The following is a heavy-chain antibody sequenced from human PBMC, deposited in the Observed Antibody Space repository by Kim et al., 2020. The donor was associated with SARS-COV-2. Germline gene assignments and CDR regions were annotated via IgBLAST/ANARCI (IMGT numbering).Heavy chain of an antibody. CDR2: IYYSGST. V-gene: IGHV4-59*13. Sequence: SETLSLTCTVSGGSISSYYWSWIRQPPGKGLEWIGYIYYSGSTNYNPSLKSRVTISVDTSKNQFSLKLSSVTAADTAVYYCAREVLGAAGTSFDYWGQGTLVTVSS. CDR1: GGSISSYY. D-gene: IGHD6-13*01. CDR3: AREVLGAAGTSFDY. J-gene: IGHJ4*02.